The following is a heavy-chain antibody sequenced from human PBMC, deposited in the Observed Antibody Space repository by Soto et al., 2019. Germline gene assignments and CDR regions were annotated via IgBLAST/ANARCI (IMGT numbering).Heavy chain of an antibody. Sequence: GGSLRLSCAASGSTFSNAWMSWVRQAPGKGLEWVGRIKSKTDGGTTDYAAPVKGRFTISRDDSKNTLYLQMNSLKTEDTAVYYCTTYWEPRTYYYDSSGFDYWGQGTLVTVSS. CDR1: GSTFSNAW. D-gene: IGHD3-22*01. J-gene: IGHJ4*02. CDR3: TTYWEPRTYYYDSSGFDY. V-gene: IGHV3-15*01. CDR2: IKSKTDGGTT.